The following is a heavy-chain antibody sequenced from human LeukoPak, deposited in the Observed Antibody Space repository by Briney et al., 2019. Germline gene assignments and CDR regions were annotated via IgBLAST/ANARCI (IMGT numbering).Heavy chain of an antibody. J-gene: IGHJ4*02. CDR1: GYTFTGYY. CDR3: VTDSVPYYDILTGTFDY. V-gene: IGHV1-2*02. D-gene: IGHD3-9*01. Sequence: AAGTVSCKASGYTFTGYYMHWVRQAPGQGLEWMGWINPNSGGTNYAQKFQGRVTMTRDTSISTAYMELSRLRSDDTAVYYCVTDSVPYYDILTGTFDYWGQGTLVTVSS. CDR2: INPNSGGT.